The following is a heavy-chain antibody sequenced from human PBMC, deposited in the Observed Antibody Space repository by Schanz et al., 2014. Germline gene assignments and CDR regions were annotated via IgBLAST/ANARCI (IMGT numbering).Heavy chain of an antibody. CDR2: ISYHGSER. CDR1: GFTFGNFF. J-gene: IGHJ4*02. CDR3: AKSYDTSGYSGFDY. D-gene: IGHD3-22*01. V-gene: IGHV3-30*18. Sequence: VQLVESGGGLVQPGGSLRLSCAASGFTFGNFFMSWVRQAPGRGLEWVAVISYHGSERYSADSVKGRFTISRDNSKNTLYLQMNSLRTEDTAVYFCAKSYDTSGYSGFDYWGQGTLVTVSS.